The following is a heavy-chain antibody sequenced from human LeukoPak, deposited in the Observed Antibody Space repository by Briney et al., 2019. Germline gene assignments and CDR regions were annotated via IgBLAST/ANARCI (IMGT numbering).Heavy chain of an antibody. J-gene: IGHJ4*02. CDR2: MNPNSGNT. V-gene: IGHV1-8*01. Sequence: GASVKVSCKASGYTFTSYDINWVRQATGQGLEWMGWMNPNSGNTGYAQKFQGRVTMTRNTSISTAYMELSSLRSEDTAVYYCATTIVTVTRSDYWGQGTLVTVSS. D-gene: IGHD4-17*01. CDR1: GYTFTSYD. CDR3: ATTIVTVTRSDY.